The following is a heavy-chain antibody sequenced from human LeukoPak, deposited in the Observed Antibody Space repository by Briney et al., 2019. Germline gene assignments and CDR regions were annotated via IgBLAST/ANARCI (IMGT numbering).Heavy chain of an antibody. V-gene: IGHV3-11*01. CDR1: GFTFSDYY. Sequence: GGSLRLSCAASGFTFSDYYMSWIRQAPGQGLQWVSYITSGGSTIYGADSVKGRFTISRDNAKNSLYLQMNSLRAEDTALYYCARVIRGSSPNAYYYYMDVWGKGTTVTVSS. CDR3: ARVIRGSSPNAYYYYMDV. D-gene: IGHD6-13*01. J-gene: IGHJ6*03. CDR2: ITSGGSTI.